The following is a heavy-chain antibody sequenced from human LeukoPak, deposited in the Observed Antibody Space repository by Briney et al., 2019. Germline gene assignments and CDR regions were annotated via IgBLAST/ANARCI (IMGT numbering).Heavy chain of an antibody. CDR1: GGSISSGGFS. CDR2: IYHSGST. Sequence: SQTLSLTCGVSGGSISSGGFSWSWIRQPPGKGLEWIGYIYHSGSTNYNPSLKSRVTISVDTSKNQFSLKLSSVAAADTAVYYCARVVPAAIFLDYWGQGTLVTVSS. V-gene: IGHV4-30-2*01. D-gene: IGHD2-2*01. CDR3: ARVVPAAIFLDY. J-gene: IGHJ4*02.